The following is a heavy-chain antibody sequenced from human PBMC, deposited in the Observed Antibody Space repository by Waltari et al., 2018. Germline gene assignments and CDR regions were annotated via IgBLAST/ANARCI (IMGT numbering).Heavy chain of an antibody. CDR3: ARRRRGYNPTAFDY. Sequence: QLQLQESGPGLVKPSETLSLTCTVSGGSISSSSYYWGWIRQPPGKGLEWIGSIYYSGCTYYNPSLKSRVTISVDTSKNQFSLKLSSVTAADTAVYYCARRRRGYNPTAFDYWGQGTLVTVSS. CDR2: IYYSGCT. CDR1: GGSISSSSYY. D-gene: IGHD5-12*01. J-gene: IGHJ4*02. V-gene: IGHV4-39*01.